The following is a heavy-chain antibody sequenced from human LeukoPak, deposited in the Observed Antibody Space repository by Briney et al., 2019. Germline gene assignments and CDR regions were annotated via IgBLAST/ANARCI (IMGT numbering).Heavy chain of an antibody. CDR2: IYSGVIA. CDR1: EVSVCSNY. CDR3: ARDIHSVAFDI. Sequence: VGCLRRSCAPSEVSVCSNYMTWGRQARGEGLEWVSLIYSGVIAYYADSVKGRFTISRDNAKKSVYLQMNSLGVEDTAVYYCARDIHSVAFDIWGQGTMVTVSS. V-gene: IGHV3-66*01. J-gene: IGHJ3*02.